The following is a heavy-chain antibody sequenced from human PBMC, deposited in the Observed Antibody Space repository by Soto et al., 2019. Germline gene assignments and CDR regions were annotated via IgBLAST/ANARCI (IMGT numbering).Heavy chain of an antibody. CDR2: ISDTWGSI. CDR1: GFNFDDFA. J-gene: IGHJ6*02. CDR3: AKRSTGEHSYYYNGVDV. Sequence: GGSXRLSCAASGFNFDDFAMHWVRQAPGKGLECVSCISDTWGSIFHADSVKGRFIISRDNSKGTLFLQMSSLRAEDTAVYYCAKRSTGEHSYYYNGVDVWGQGTKVTVSS. V-gene: IGHV3-64D*06. D-gene: IGHD3-22*01.